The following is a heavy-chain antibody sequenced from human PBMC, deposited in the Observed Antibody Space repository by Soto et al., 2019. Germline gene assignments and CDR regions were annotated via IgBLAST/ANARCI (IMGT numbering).Heavy chain of an antibody. CDR1: GFILSDCA. Sequence: EVQLVESGGGLVQPGGSLRLSCATSGFILSDCAMNWVRQAPGKGLEWVSYISSSSSVIDYADSVKGRFTVSRDNARNSLYLQMNSLRAVDTAVYYCARDLSWGSNWYYYMDVWGKGTTVTVSS. J-gene: IGHJ6*03. V-gene: IGHV3-48*01. D-gene: IGHD7-27*01. CDR3: ARDLSWGSNWYYYMDV. CDR2: ISSSSSVI.